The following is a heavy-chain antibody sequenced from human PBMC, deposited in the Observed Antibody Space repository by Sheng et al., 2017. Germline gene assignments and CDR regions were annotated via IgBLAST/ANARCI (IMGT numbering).Heavy chain of an antibody. CDR3: ARESGYSSSSYPY. CDR1: GFTFSDYS. CDR2: ISSSSRFI. V-gene: IGHV3-21*02. Sequence: EVQLVESGGGLVKSGGSLRLSCAGSGFTFSDYSINWVRQAPGKGLEWVSSISSSSRFIYYAESVKGRFTISRDNANKSVDLRMSSLRAEDTAVYYCARESGYSSSSYPYWGQ. D-gene: IGHD6-13*01. J-gene: IGHJ4*01.